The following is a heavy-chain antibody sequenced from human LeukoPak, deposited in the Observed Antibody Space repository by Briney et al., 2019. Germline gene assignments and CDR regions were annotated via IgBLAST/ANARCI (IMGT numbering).Heavy chain of an antibody. CDR2: ISYDGSNK. Sequence: PGGSLGLSCAASGFTFSSYGMHWVRQAPGKGLEWVAVISYDGSNKYYADSVKGRFTISRDNSMNTLYLQMNSLRDEDTAVYYCAQAWRWLQLNYWGQGTLVTVSS. CDR3: AQAWRWLQLNY. V-gene: IGHV3-30*18. CDR1: GFTFSSYG. D-gene: IGHD5-24*01. J-gene: IGHJ4*02.